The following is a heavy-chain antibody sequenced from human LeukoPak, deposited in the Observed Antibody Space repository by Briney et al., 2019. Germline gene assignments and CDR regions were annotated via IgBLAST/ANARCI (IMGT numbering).Heavy chain of an antibody. V-gene: IGHV4-59*01. CDR2: IYYSGST. D-gene: IGHD2-2*01. Sequence: SETLSLTCTVSGGSFSRYYWSWIRQPPGKGLEGLGYIYYSGSTNYNPSLKSRVTISVDTSKNQFSLKLSSVTAADTAVYYCARELGYCSSTSCLRSWFDPWGEGTLVTVSS. CDR3: ARELGYCSSTSCLRSWFDP. CDR1: GGSFSRYY. J-gene: IGHJ5*02.